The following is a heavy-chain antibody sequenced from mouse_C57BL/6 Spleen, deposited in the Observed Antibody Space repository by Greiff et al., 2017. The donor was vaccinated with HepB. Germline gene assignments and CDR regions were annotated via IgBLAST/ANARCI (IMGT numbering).Heavy chain of an antibody. Sequence: QVQLQQSGAELVRPGASVTLSCKASGYTFTDYEMHWVKQTPVHGLEWIGAIDPETGGTAYHQKFKGKAILTADKSSSTAYMELRSLTSEDSAVYYCTRGQLGWFAYWGQGTLVTVSA. J-gene: IGHJ3*01. CDR1: GYTFTDYE. D-gene: IGHD4-1*02. V-gene: IGHV1-15*01. CDR3: TRGQLGWFAY. CDR2: IDPETGGT.